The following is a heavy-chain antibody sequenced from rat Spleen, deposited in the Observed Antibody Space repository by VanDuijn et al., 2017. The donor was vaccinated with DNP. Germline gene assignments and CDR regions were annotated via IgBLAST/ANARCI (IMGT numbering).Heavy chain of an antibody. V-gene: IGHV5S10*01. Sequence: EVQLVESGGGLVQPGRSLKLSCAASGFTFSDYYMAWVRQAPKKGLELVATIIYDGSRTYYRDSVKGRFTISRDEARNTLYLQMNSLRSEDSATYFCAKIAAGAMDAWGQGTSVTVSS. CDR1: GFTFSDYY. CDR3: AKIAAGAMDA. J-gene: IGHJ4*01. D-gene: IGHD1-2*01. CDR2: IIYDGSRT.